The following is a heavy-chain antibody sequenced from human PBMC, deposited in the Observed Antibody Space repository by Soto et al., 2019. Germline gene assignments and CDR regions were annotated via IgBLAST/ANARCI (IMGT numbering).Heavy chain of an antibody. CDR2: ISGSGTNS. CDR1: GFSFSDYY. Sequence: GGSLRLSCSASGFSFSDYYMTWVRQAPGKGLEWISYISGSGTNSYYAESVKGRFTISRDNAKNTLYLQMNSLRAEDTAVYYCAKSKKVPYCSGGSCWTKDAFDIWGQGTMVTVSS. CDR3: AKSKKVPYCSGGSCWTKDAFDI. D-gene: IGHD2-15*01. J-gene: IGHJ3*02. V-gene: IGHV3-23*01.